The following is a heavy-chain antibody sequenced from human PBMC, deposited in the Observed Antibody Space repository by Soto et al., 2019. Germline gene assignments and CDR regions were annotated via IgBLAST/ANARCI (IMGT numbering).Heavy chain of an antibody. V-gene: IGHV3-21*01. J-gene: IGHJ3*02. CDR3: ARDAFYYDSSGYYSPGGAFDI. CDR1: GFTFSSYS. CDR2: ISSSSSYI. D-gene: IGHD3-22*01. Sequence: GGSLRLSCAASGFTFSSYSMNWVRQAPGKGLEWVSSISSSSSYIYYADSVKGRFTISRDNAKNSLYLQMNSLRAEDTAVYYCARDAFYYDSSGYYSPGGAFDIWGQGTMVTVSS.